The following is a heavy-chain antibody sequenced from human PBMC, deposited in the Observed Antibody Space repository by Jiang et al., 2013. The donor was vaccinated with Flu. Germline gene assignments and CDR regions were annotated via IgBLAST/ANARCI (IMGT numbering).Heavy chain of an antibody. CDR2: ISAYNGNT. J-gene: IGHJ6*01. Sequence: GAEVKKPGASVKVSCKASGYTFTSYAFSWVRQAPGQGLEWMGWISAYNGNTNYTLKLQGRVTMTTDTSTSTAYMELRSLRSDDTAVYFCATFSWNYERGLYYYYGMDVW. CDR3: ATFSWNYERGLYYYYGMDV. D-gene: IGHD1-7*01. CDR1: GYTFTSYA. V-gene: IGHV1-18*01.